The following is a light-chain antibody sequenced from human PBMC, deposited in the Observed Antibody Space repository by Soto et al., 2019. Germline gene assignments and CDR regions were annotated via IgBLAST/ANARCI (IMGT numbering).Light chain of an antibody. Sequence: SYELTQPPSVSVAPGQTARLTCGGNNIGSKSVHWYQQKPSQAPVLVVYDDSDLPSGIPERFSGSNSGNTATLTISRVEAGDEADYYCQVWDSSSDHPGWVFGGGTQLTVL. CDR2: DDS. CDR3: QVWDSSSDHPGWV. CDR1: NIGSKS. V-gene: IGLV3-21*02. J-gene: IGLJ3*02.